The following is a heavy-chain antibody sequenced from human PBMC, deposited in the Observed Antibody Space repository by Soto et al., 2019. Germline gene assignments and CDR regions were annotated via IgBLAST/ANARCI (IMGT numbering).Heavy chain of an antibody. D-gene: IGHD3-16*01. CDR3: ARLTVGEYYYYMDV. J-gene: IGHJ6*03. V-gene: IGHV3-21*01. CDR1: GFTFSSYS. CDR2: FSSSSSYI. Sequence: GGSLRLSCAASGFTFSSYSMNWVRQAPGKGLEWVSSFSSSSSYIYYEDSVKGRFTISRDNAKNSLYLQMNSLRAEDTAVYYCARLTVGEYYYYMDVWGKGTTVTVSS.